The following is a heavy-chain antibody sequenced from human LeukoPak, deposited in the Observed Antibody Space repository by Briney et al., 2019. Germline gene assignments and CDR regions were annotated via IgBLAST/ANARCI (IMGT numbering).Heavy chain of an antibody. CDR1: GGSISSYY. CDR2: IYYSGST. Sequence: PSETLSLTCTVSGGSISSYYWSWIRQPPGKGLEWIGYIYYSGSTNYNPSLKSRVTISVDTSKNQFSLKLSFVTAADTAVYYCARNYKYNWNLFDYWGQGTLVTVSS. V-gene: IGHV4-59*01. J-gene: IGHJ4*02. D-gene: IGHD1-20*01. CDR3: ARNYKYNWNLFDY.